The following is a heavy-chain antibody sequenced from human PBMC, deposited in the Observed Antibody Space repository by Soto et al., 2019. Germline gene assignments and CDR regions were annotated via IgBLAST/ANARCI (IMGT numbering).Heavy chain of an antibody. CDR1: GGSIGAYY. D-gene: IGHD3-16*01. Sequence: QVRLQASGPGLVKPSETLFLTCTVSGGSIGAYYWTWIRQPPGMGLEWIGFIYSSGTTYNPSLKSRVIISVDTSKNQFSLKLTSVTAVDTAVYFCARSGLCLGDVEFDPWGPGILVTVSS. V-gene: IGHV4-59*01. CDR3: ARSGLCLGDVEFDP. J-gene: IGHJ5*02. CDR2: IYSSGT.